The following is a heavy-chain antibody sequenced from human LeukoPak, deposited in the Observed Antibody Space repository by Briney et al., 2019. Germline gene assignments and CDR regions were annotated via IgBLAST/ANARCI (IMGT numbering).Heavy chain of an antibody. CDR1: GFTFSSYG. D-gene: IGHD3-22*01. Sequence: GGSLRLSCAASGFTFSSYGMHWVRQAPRKGLEWVAVISYDGSNKYYADSVKGRFTISRDNSKNTLYLQMNSLRAEDTAVYYCMGYYYDSNWFDPWGQGTLVTVSS. J-gene: IGHJ5*02. CDR2: ISYDGSNK. CDR3: MGYYYDSNWFDP. V-gene: IGHV3-30*03.